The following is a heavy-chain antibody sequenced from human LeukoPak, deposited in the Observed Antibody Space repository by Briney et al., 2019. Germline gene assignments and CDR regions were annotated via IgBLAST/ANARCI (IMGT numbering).Heavy chain of an antibody. V-gene: IGHV4-59*08. CDR2: IYYSGSN. D-gene: IGHD6-6*01. CDR3: ARKVRSSLYNWFDP. J-gene: IGHJ5*02. Sequence: PSETLSLTCTVSVGSITDFHWNWVRHHPGKTLGWIGSIYYSGSNSYNPCLKSRVTISVDTSKNQFSLNLNSGTAADTAVYYCARKVRSSLYNWFDPWGQGTLVTVSS. CDR1: VGSITDFH.